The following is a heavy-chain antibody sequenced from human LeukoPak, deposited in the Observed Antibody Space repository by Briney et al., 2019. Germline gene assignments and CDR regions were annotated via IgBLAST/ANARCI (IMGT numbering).Heavy chain of an antibody. CDR1: GFTFSSYV. J-gene: IGHJ5*02. D-gene: IGHD5-12*01. V-gene: IGHV3-23*01. CDR3: AKDGSGYDLGLFDP. Sequence: GGSLRLSCAASGFTFSSYVMSWVRQAPGKGLEWVSTISGSGGSTYYADSVKGRFTISRDNSKNTLYLQMNSLRVEDTAVYYCAKDGSGYDLGLFDPWGQGTLVTVSS. CDR2: ISGSGGST.